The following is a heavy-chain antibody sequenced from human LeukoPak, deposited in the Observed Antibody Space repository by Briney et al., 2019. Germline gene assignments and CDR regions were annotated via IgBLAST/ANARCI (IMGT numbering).Heavy chain of an antibody. J-gene: IGHJ4*02. CDR2: TYYRSKWYN. V-gene: IGHV6-1*01. Sequence: SQTLSLTCGISGDSVSSNSVAWTWIRQSPSRGLEWLGRTYYRSKWYNDYAVSVKSRITINADTSKNQFSLQLNSVTHEDTAVYYCARAVAGRLDYWGQGTLVTVSS. CDR3: ARAVAGRLDY. CDR1: GDSVSSNSVA. D-gene: IGHD6-19*01.